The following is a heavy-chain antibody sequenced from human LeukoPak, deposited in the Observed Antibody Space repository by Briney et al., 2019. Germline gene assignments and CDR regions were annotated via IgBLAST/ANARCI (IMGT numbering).Heavy chain of an antibody. J-gene: IGHJ4*02. D-gene: IGHD3-3*01. CDR3: ARDTRYYDFWSGYYEYYYFDY. Sequence: GGSLRLSCAASGFTFSSYSMNWVRQAPGKGLEWVSSISSSSSYIYYADSVKGRFTISRDNAKNSLYLQMNSLRAEDTAVYYCARDTRYYDFWSGYYEYYYFDYWGQGTLVTVSS. CDR1: GFTFSSYS. V-gene: IGHV3-21*01. CDR2: ISSSSSYI.